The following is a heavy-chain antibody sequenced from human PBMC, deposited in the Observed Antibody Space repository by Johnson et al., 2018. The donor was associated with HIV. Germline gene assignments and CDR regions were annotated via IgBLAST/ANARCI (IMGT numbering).Heavy chain of an antibody. D-gene: IGHD6-19*01. CDR3: ANIAVVYAFDI. V-gene: IGHV3-30*02. Sequence: VQLVESGGGVVQPGGSLRLSCAASGFTFSSYGMHWVRQAPGKGLEWVAFIRYDGSNKYYADSVKGRFTISRDNSKNTLYLQMNSLRAEDTAVYYCANIAVVYAFDIWGQGTMVPVSS. CDR2: IRYDGSNK. CDR1: GFTFSSYG. J-gene: IGHJ3*02.